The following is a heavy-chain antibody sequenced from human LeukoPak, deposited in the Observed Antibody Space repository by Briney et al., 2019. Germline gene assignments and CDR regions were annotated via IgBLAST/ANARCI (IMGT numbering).Heavy chain of an antibody. Sequence: GGSLRLSCAASGFTFSSYGMHWVRQAPGKGLEWVAVIWYDGGNKYYADSVKGRFTISRDNSKNTLYLQMNSLRAEDTAVYYCARALCSSTSCYPRPLDYWGQGTLVTVSS. CDR1: GFTFSSYG. CDR2: IWYDGGNK. V-gene: IGHV3-33*01. D-gene: IGHD2-2*01. J-gene: IGHJ4*02. CDR3: ARALCSSTSCYPRPLDY.